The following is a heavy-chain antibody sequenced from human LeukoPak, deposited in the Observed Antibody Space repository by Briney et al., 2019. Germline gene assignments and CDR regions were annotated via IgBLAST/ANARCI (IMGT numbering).Heavy chain of an antibody. CDR1: GFTFSDYY. J-gene: IGHJ4*02. Sequence: GGSLRLSCAVSGFTFSDYYMSWIRQAPGKGLEWVSYISSSSSYTNYADSVKGRFTISRDNAKNSLYLQMNSLRAEDTAVYYCARAGYCSGGSCLQPFDYWGQGTLVTVSS. CDR3: ARAGYCSGGSCLQPFDY. D-gene: IGHD2-15*01. CDR2: ISSSSSYT. V-gene: IGHV3-11*06.